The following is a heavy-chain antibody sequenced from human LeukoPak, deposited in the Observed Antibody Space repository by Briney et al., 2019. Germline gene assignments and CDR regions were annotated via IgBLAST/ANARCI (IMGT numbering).Heavy chain of an antibody. J-gene: IGHJ5*02. CDR2: IAEDGKTT. CDR3: TKEGLPSGTSWSAWFDP. D-gene: IGHD3-10*01. Sequence: GGSLRLSCAASGFTFSIYGMHWVRQAPGKGLEWVAVIAEDGKTTYYADSVKGRFTISRDNSRNTLYLQMNSLRPEDTAVYYCTKEGLPSGTSWSAWFDPWGQGTLVTVSA. CDR1: GFTFSIYG. V-gene: IGHV3-30*18.